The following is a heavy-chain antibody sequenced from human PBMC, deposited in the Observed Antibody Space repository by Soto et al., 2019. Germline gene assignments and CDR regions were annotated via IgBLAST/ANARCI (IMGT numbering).Heavy chain of an antibody. J-gene: IGHJ4*02. CDR1: GFTFSSYS. V-gene: IGHV3-48*01. CDR3: ARDDDVDTAMVPEITNY. CDR2: ISSSSSTI. Sequence: GGSLRLSCAASGFTFSSYSMNWVRQAPGKGLEWVSYISSSSSTIYYADSVKGRFTISRDNAKNSLYLQMNSLRAEDTAVYYCARDDDVDTAMVPEITNYWGQGTLVTVSS. D-gene: IGHD5-18*01.